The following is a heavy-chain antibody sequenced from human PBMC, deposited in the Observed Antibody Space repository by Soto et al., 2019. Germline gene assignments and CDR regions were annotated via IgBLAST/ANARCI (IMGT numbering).Heavy chain of an antibody. J-gene: IGHJ6*02. CDR1: GFTFSSYA. Sequence: GGSLRLSCAASGFTFSSYAMHWVRQAPGKGLERVAVISYDGSNKYYADSVKGRFTISRDNSKNTLYLQMNSLRAEDTAVYYCARDQGAMVMDYYYYYGMDVWGQGTTVTVSS. CDR3: ARDQGAMVMDYYYYYGMDV. V-gene: IGHV3-30-3*01. D-gene: IGHD5-18*01. CDR2: ISYDGSNK.